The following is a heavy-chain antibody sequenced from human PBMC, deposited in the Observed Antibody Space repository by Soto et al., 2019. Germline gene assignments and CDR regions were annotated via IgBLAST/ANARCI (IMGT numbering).Heavy chain of an antibody. V-gene: IGHV3-30-3*01. J-gene: IGHJ4*02. D-gene: IGHD6-19*01. Sequence: GGSLRLSCAASGVSFSISAMHWVRQAPGKGLEWVAVISYEGSIKYYADSVKGRFTISRDNSKNTLYLQRNSLRADDTAVYYCARAEAVAGPYYFDYWGQGTLVTVSS. CDR2: ISYEGSIK. CDR3: ARAEAVAGPYYFDY. CDR1: GVSFSISA.